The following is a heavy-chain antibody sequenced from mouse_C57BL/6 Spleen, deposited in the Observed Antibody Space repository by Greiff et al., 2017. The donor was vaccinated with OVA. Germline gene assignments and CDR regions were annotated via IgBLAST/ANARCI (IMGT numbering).Heavy chain of an antibody. Sequence: EVKLMESGGGLVKPGGSLKLSCAASGFTFSDYGMHWVRQAPEKGLEWVAYISSGSSTIYYADTVKGRFTISRDNAKNTLFLQMTSLRSEDTAMYYCARRYYGSHYYAMDYWGQGTSVTVSS. CDR3: ARRYYGSHYYAMDY. D-gene: IGHD1-1*01. CDR2: ISSGSSTI. V-gene: IGHV5-17*01. CDR1: GFTFSDYG. J-gene: IGHJ4*01.